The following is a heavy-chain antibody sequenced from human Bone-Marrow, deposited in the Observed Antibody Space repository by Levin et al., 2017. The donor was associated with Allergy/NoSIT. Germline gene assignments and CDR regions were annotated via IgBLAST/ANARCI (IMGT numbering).Heavy chain of an antibody. J-gene: IGHJ3*02. Sequence: GGSLRLSCKASGYTFTDYYMNWVRQAPGQGLEWMGWINPNSGGTNYAQKFQGRVTMTRDTSISTAYMELSGLRSDDTAVYYCAREPDYYDRAFDIWGQGTMVTVSS. CDR3: AREPDYYDRAFDI. CDR2: INPNSGGT. V-gene: IGHV1-2*02. D-gene: IGHD3-22*01. CDR1: GYTFTDYY.